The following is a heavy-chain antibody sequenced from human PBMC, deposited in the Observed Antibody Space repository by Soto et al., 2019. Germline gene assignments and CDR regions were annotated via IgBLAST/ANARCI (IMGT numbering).Heavy chain of an antibody. J-gene: IGHJ6*02. Sequence: SETLSLTCTVSGCSISISSYYWCWILQPPGKGLEWIGYIYYSGSTNYNPSLKSRVTISVDTSKNQFSLKLSSVTAADTAAYYCARPLYSYGPMDVWGQGTTVTVSS. D-gene: IGHD5-18*01. CDR3: ARPLYSYGPMDV. CDR2: IYYSGST. CDR1: GCSISISSYY. V-gene: IGHV4-61*01.